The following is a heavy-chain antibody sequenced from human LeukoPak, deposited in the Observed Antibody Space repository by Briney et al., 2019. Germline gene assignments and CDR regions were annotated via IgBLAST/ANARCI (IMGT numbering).Heavy chain of an antibody. CDR3: ATVDPDFWSGYCL. CDR1: GYTLTELT. J-gene: IGHJ4*02. Sequence: ASVKVSCKVSGYTLTELTMHWVRPAPGKGLEWMGGFDPEDGETIYAQKFQGRVTMTEDTSTGTAYMELSSLRSEDTAVYYCATVDPDFWSGYCLWGQGTLVTVSS. V-gene: IGHV1-24*01. D-gene: IGHD3-3*01. CDR2: FDPEDGET.